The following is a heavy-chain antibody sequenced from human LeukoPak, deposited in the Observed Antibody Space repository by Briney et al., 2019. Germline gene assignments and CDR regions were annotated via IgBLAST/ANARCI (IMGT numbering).Heavy chain of an antibody. D-gene: IGHD4-17*01. Sequence: PGGSLRLSCAASGFTFSSHWMSWVRQAPGKGLEWVANIKQDGSEKYYVDSVKGRFTISRDNAKNSLYLQMNSLRAEDTAVYYCARGDYGDAQSVDWGQGTLVTVSS. J-gene: IGHJ4*02. CDR1: GFTFSSHW. CDR2: IKQDGSEK. V-gene: IGHV3-7*01. CDR3: ARGDYGDAQSVD.